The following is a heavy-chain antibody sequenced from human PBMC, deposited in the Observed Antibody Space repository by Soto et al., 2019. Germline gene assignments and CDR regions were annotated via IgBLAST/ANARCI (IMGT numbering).Heavy chain of an antibody. D-gene: IGHD6-13*01. V-gene: IGHV1-69*04. CDR1: GYTFTSYG. Sequence: SVKVSCKTSGYTFTSYGISWVRQAPGQGLEWMGRIIPILGIANYAQKFQGRVTITADKSTSTAYMELSSLRSEDTAVYYCARDLGTAAAGTDAFDIWGQGTMVTVSS. CDR3: ARDLGTAAAGTDAFDI. CDR2: IIPILGIA. J-gene: IGHJ3*02.